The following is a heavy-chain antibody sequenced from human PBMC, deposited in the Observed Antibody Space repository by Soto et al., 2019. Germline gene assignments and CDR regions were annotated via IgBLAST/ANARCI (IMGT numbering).Heavy chain of an antibody. CDR1: GFTFSSYS. D-gene: IGHD2-21*01. J-gene: IGHJ4*02. CDR2: ISSSSNTI. CDR3: ARGLGWRRGPFDF. V-gene: IGHV3-48*02. Sequence: GGSLRLSCAASGFTFSSYSMNWVRQAPGKGLEWLSYISSSSNTIFYADSVKGRFTISRDSANSSLYLQLNSLRDDDTAVYFCARGLGWRRGPFDFWGQGTPVTVSS.